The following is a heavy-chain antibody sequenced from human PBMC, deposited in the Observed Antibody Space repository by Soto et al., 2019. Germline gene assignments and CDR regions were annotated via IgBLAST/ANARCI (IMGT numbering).Heavy chain of an antibody. CDR3: AREWVVVAATPKNSIKFDP. V-gene: IGHV4-34*01. J-gene: IGHJ5*02. CDR2: INHSGST. CDR1: GGSFSGYY. D-gene: IGHD2-15*01. Sequence: ASETLSLTCAVYGGSFSGYYWSWIRQPPGKGLEWIGEINHSGSTNYNPSLKSRVTISVDTSKNQFSLKLSSVTAADTAVYYCAREWVVVAATPKNSIKFDPWGQGTLVTVSS.